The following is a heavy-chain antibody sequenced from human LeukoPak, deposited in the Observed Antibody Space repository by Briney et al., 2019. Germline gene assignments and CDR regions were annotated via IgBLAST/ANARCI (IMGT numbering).Heavy chain of an antibody. Sequence: GWSLRLSCAASGFTFSSYGMHWVRQAPGKGLEWVAGIWFDGSNKYYADSVKGRFTISRDNSKNTLYLQMNSLRAEDTAVYYCARDYGGNSDYFDYWGQGTLVTVSS. CDR1: GFTFSSYG. D-gene: IGHD4-17*01. CDR2: IWFDGSNK. CDR3: ARDYGGNSDYFDY. J-gene: IGHJ4*02. V-gene: IGHV3-33*01.